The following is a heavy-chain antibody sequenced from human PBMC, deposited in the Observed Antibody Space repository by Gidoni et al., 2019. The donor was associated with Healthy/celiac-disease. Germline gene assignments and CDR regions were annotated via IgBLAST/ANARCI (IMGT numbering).Heavy chain of an antibody. CDR2: INPNSGGT. V-gene: IGHV1-2*04. CDR1: GYTFTGYY. D-gene: IGHD1-26*01. CDR3: ARDLSGSYSRIDYGMDV. Sequence: QVQLVQSGAEVKKTGPSVKVSCKASGYTFTGYYMHWVRQAPGQGLEWMGWINPNSGGTNYAQKFQGWVTMTRDTSISTAYMELSRLRSDDTAVYYCARDLSGSYSRIDYGMDVRGQGTTVTVSS. J-gene: IGHJ6*02.